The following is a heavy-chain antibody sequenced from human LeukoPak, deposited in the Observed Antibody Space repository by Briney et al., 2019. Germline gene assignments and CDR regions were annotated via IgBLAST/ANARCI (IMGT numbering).Heavy chain of an antibody. Sequence: ASVKVSCKASGYTFTSYYMHWVRQAPGQGLEWMGWIRVYNGNTNYAQKLQGRVTMTTDTSTSTAYMELRSLGSDDTAVYYCARGPGGRSGYYYYYYMDVWGKGTTVTVSS. CDR2: IRVYNGNT. D-gene: IGHD2-15*01. J-gene: IGHJ6*03. V-gene: IGHV1-18*04. CDR1: GYTFTSYY. CDR3: ARGPGGRSGYYYYYYMDV.